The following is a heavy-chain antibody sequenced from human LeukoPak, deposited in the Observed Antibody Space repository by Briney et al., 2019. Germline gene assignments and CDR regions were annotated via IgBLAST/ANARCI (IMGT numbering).Heavy chain of an antibody. Sequence: SETLSLTCAVYGGSFSGYYWGWIRQPPGKGLEWIGSIYYSGSTYYNPSLKSRVTISVDTSKNQFSLELSSVTAADTAVYYCAARATTVTRDGFDIWGQGTMVTVSS. J-gene: IGHJ3*02. CDR2: IYYSGST. D-gene: IGHD4-17*01. CDR3: AARATTVTRDGFDI. V-gene: IGHV4-34*01. CDR1: GGSFSGYY.